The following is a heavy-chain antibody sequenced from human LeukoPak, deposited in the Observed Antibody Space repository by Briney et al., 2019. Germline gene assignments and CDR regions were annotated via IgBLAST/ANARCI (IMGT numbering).Heavy chain of an antibody. Sequence: NPSETLSLTCAVYGGSFSGYYWSWIRQPPGKGLEWIGEINHSGSTNYNPSLKSRVTMSVDTSKNQFSLKLSSVTAADTAVYYCARGNHYYGYNFDYWGQGTLVTVSS. CDR2: INHSGST. J-gene: IGHJ4*02. CDR3: ARGNHYYGYNFDY. V-gene: IGHV4-34*01. CDR1: GGSFSGYY. D-gene: IGHD3-10*01.